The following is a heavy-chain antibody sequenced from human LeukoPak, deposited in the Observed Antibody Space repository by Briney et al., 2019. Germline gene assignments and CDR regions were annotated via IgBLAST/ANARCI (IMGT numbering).Heavy chain of an antibody. Sequence: PSGTLSLTCGVSGGSISNTNWWTWVRQPPGKGLEWIGEVNLQGSTNYNPSLRSRVTISVDTSKNQFSLKLSSVTAADTAVYYCARADGNWKKYLQSWGQGTLVTVSS. CDR1: GGSISNTNW. J-gene: IGHJ1*01. CDR3: ARADGNWKKYLQS. D-gene: IGHD1-20*01. V-gene: IGHV4-4*02. CDR2: VNLQGST.